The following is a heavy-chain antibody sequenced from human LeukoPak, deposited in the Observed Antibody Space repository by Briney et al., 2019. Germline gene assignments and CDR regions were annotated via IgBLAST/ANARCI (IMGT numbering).Heavy chain of an antibody. CDR3: ARHGRTGSGSWYGAFDY. J-gene: IGHJ4*02. CDR1: GGSISSYY. CDR2: IYYSGTT. D-gene: IGHD6-13*01. V-gene: IGHV4-59*08. Sequence: PSETLSLTCTVSGGSISSYYWSWTRQPPGKGLEWIAYIYYSGTTNYNPSLKSRVITSVDPSKNQSSLRLSSVTAADTAVYYCARHGRTGSGSWYGAFDYWGQGTVVTVSS.